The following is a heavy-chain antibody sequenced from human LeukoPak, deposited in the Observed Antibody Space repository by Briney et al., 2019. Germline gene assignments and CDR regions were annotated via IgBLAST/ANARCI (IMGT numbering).Heavy chain of an antibody. CDR2: IIPIFGTA. CDR3: ARDPRTQQLAQRGYAFDI. CDR1: GGTFSSYA. V-gene: IGHV1-69*01. D-gene: IGHD6-13*01. J-gene: IGHJ3*02. Sequence: GSSVKVSCKASGGTFSSYAISWVRQAPGQGLEWMGGIIPIFGTANYAQKFQGRVTITADESTSTAYMELSSLRSEDTAVYYCARDPRTQQLAQRGYAFDIWVQGTMVTVSS.